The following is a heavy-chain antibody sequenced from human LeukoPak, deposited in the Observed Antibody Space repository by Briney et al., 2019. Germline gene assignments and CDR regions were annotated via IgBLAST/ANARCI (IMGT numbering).Heavy chain of an antibody. V-gene: IGHV3-74*01. CDR3: ARVVHYYGMDV. J-gene: IGHJ6*02. CDR1: GFTFSSYW. CDR2: INSDGSST. Sequence: GGSLRLSCAASGFTFSSYWMHWVRQAPGKGLVWVSRINSDGSSTSYADSVKGRFTISRDNAKNTLYLQMNSQRAEDTAVYYCARVVHYYGMDVWGQGTTVTVSS.